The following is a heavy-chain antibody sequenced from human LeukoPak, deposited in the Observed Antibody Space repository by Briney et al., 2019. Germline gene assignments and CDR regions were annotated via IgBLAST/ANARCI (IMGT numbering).Heavy chain of an antibody. CDR2: IKQDGSEK. Sequence: GGSLRLSCAASGFTFSSYWMSWVRQAPGKGLEWVANIKQDGSEKYYVDSVKGRFTISRDNPKNSLYLQMNSLSAEDTVVYYCARDQGYCSSTSCRGPSDYWGQGTLVTVSS. J-gene: IGHJ4*02. D-gene: IGHD2-2*01. CDR1: GFTFSSYW. V-gene: IGHV3-7*01. CDR3: ARDQGYCSSTSCRGPSDY.